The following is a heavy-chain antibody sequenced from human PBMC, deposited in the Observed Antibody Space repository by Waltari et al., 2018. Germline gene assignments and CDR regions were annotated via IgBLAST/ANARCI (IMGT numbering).Heavy chain of an antibody. D-gene: IGHD1-26*01. CDR2: TNPNRGGT. Sequence: QVQLVQSGAEVKKPGASVKVSCKASGYTFTGYYMHWVRQAPGQGLEWMGRTNPNRGGTNYAQKFQGRVPMTRDTSISTAYMELRRLRSDDTAVYYCAREAPIGAPYFDYWGQGTLVTVSS. V-gene: IGHV1-2*06. J-gene: IGHJ4*02. CDR3: AREAPIGAPYFDY. CDR1: GYTFTGYY.